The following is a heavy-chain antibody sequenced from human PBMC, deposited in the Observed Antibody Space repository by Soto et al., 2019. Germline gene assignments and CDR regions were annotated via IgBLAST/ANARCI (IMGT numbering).Heavy chain of an antibody. CDR2: ISYDGSNK. Sequence: QVQLVESGGGVVQPGRSLRLSCAASGFTFSSYAMHWVRQAPGKGLEWVAVISYDGSNKYYADSVKGRFTISRDNSKNTLYLQMNSLRAEDTAVYYCARGDGYGDYGWDYWGQGTLVTVSS. CDR1: GFTFSSYA. V-gene: IGHV3-30-3*01. J-gene: IGHJ4*02. CDR3: ARGDGYGDYGWDY. D-gene: IGHD4-17*01.